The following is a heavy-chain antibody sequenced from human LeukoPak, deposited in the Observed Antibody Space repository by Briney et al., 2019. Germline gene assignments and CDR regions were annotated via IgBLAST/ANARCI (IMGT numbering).Heavy chain of an antibody. J-gene: IGHJ5*02. CDR3: ARVVRGANWFDP. CDR2: MNPNSGNT. Sequence: ASVKVSCKASGYTFTGYDINWVRQATGQGLEWMGWMNPNSGNTGYAQKFQGRVTMTRNTSISTAYMELSSLRSEDTAVYYCARVVRGANWFDPWGQGTLVTVSS. CDR1: GYTFTGYD. D-gene: IGHD3-10*01. V-gene: IGHV1-8*01.